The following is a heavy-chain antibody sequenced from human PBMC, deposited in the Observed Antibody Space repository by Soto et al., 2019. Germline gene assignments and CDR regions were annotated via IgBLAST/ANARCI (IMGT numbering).Heavy chain of an antibody. V-gene: IGHV3-30*18. CDR1: GFTFSSFG. Sequence: QVQLVESGGGVVQPGGSLRLSWAASGFTFSSFGIHWVRQAPGKGLEWVAVISYGGIDKNYGDSVKGRFTISRENSKNMVYLQMNSLRAEDTAVYYCAKDLREMATIRPDYWGQGILVTVPS. CDR2: ISYGGIDK. J-gene: IGHJ4*02. D-gene: IGHD5-12*01. CDR3: AKDLREMATIRPDY.